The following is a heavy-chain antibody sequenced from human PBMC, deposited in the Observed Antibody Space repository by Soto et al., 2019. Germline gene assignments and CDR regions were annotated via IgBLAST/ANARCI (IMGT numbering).Heavy chain of an antibody. J-gene: IGHJ4*02. V-gene: IGHV3-15*07. Sequence: GGSLRLSCAASGFTFSNAWRNWVRQAPGKGLEWVGRIKSKTAGGTTDNAAPVKGRFTFSRDDSKNTLYLQMNSLKTEDTAVYYCTTDYCTSTSCYLNYWGQGILVTVSS. CDR2: IKSKTAGGTT. CDR3: TTDYCTSTSCYLNY. D-gene: IGHD2-2*01. CDR1: GFTFSNAW.